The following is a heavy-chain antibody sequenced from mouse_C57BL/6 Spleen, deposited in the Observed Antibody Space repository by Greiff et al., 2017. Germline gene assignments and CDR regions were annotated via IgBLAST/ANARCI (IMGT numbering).Heavy chain of an antibody. CDR1: GFTFSSYA. V-gene: IGHV5-9-1*02. CDR2: ISSGGDYI. CDR3: TRDWDSLFDY. Sequence: EVKLMESGEGLVKPGGSLKLSCAASGFTFSSYAMSWVRQTPEKRLEWVAYISSGGDYIYYADTVKGRFTISRDNARNTLYLQMSSLKSEDTAMYYCTRDWDSLFDYWGQGTTLTVSS. J-gene: IGHJ2*01. D-gene: IGHD4-1*01.